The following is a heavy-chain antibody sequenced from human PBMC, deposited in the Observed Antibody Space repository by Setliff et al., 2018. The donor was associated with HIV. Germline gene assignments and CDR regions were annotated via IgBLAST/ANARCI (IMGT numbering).Heavy chain of an antibody. V-gene: IGHV4-31*03. J-gene: IGHJ4*02. CDR3: ARVLEDDILTEYYFDY. CDR1: GGSISSGGYY. CDR2: IYYSGST. D-gene: IGHD3-9*01. Sequence: SETLSLTCSVSGGSISSGGYYWSWIRQHPGKGLEWIVYIYYSGSTYYNPSLKSRVTISVDTSKNQFSLKLSSVTAADTAVYYCARVLEDDILTEYYFDYWGQGTLVTVSS.